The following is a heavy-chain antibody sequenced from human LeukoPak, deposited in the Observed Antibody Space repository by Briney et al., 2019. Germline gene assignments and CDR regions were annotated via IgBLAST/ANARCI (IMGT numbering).Heavy chain of an antibody. D-gene: IGHD1-26*01. CDR3: AKDLQWELPRGDALDI. J-gene: IGHJ3*02. Sequence: ASVKVSCKSSGYTFTDYYMHWVRQAPGQGLEWMGWINPKSGGTNCAQNFQGRVTMTRNTSISTAYMELSRLRSDDTAVYYCAKDLQWELPRGDALDIWGQGTMVTVSS. CDR2: INPKSGGT. CDR1: GYTFTDYY. V-gene: IGHV1-2*02.